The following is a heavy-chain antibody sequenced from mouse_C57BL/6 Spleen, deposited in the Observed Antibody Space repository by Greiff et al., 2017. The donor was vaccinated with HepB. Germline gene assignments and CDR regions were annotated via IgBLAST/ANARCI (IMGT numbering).Heavy chain of an antibody. CDR3: ARRGYGSSYGFAY. Sequence: VQLQQPGAELVKPGASVKLSCKASGYTFTSYWMHWVKQRPGQGLEWIGMIHPNSGSTNYNEKFTSKATLTVDKSSSTAYMQLSSLTSEDSAVYYCARRGYGSSYGFAYWGQGTLVTVSA. J-gene: IGHJ3*01. CDR2: IHPNSGST. CDR1: GYTFTSYW. V-gene: IGHV1-64*01. D-gene: IGHD1-1*01.